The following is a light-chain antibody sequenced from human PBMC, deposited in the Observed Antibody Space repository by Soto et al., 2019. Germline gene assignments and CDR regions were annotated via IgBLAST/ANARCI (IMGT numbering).Light chain of an antibody. Sequence: DIVLTQSPDSLAVSLGERATINCKSSQSVLYSATNKNYLAWYQQKPGQPPRLLFYWASTRESGVPDRFSGSGSGTDFTLTISSLHAEDVAVYYCHQYYYISWTFGQGTKVEIK. CDR2: WAS. V-gene: IGKV4-1*01. CDR1: QSVLYSATNKNY. CDR3: HQYYYISWT. J-gene: IGKJ1*01.